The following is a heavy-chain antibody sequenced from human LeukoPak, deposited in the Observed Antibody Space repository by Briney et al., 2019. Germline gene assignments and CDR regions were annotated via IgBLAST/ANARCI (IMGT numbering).Heavy chain of an antibody. D-gene: IGHD2-21*02. V-gene: IGHV3-21*01. Sequence: GGSLRHSRAASVFTLSMYIMNWVRQAPGTGPEWVSSISSSSSYIYYADSVKGRFTISRDNAKNSLYLQMNSLRAEDTAVYYCARQMAYCGGDCYSRLFDYWGQGTLVTVCS. J-gene: IGHJ4*02. CDR3: ARQMAYCGGDCYSRLFDY. CDR1: VFTLSMYI. CDR2: ISSSSSYI.